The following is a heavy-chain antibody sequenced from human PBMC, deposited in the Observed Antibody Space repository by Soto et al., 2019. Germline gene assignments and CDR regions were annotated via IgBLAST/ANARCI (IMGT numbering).Heavy chain of an antibody. D-gene: IGHD3-3*01. Sequence: EVQLLESGGGLVQPGGSLRLSCAVSGFTFSSYAMSWVRQAPGKGLEWVSAISGSGGSTYYADSVKGRFTISRDNSKNMLYLQMNSLRGEDTGVYYCAKERSNYDFWCRDMDVWGKGTTVTVSS. CDR1: GFTFSSYA. CDR3: AKERSNYDFWCRDMDV. CDR2: ISGSGGST. J-gene: IGHJ6*03. V-gene: IGHV3-23*01.